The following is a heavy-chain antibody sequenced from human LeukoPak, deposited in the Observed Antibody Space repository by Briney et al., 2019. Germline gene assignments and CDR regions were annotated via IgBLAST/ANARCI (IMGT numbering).Heavy chain of an antibody. CDR2: ISGSGGST. D-gene: IGHD2-2*01. CDR1: GFTFSSYA. J-gene: IGHJ4*02. Sequence: GGSLRLSCAASGFTFSSYAMSWVRQAPGKGLEWVSAISGSGGSTYYADSVKGRFTTSRDNHKNTLYLQMNGLRAEDTAVYYCANAQLLFSDYWGQGTLVTVSS. V-gene: IGHV3-23*01. CDR3: ANAQLLFSDY.